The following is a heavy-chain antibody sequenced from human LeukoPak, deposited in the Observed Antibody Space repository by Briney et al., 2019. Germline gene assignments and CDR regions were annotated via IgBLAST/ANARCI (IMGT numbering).Heavy chain of an antibody. V-gene: IGHV1-2*02. D-gene: IGHD2-2*01. CDR3: AREFQYGSTSPEGY. Sequence: ASVKVSCKASGYTFTGYYMHWVRQAPGQGLEWMGWINPNSGGTNYAQKFQGRVTMTRDTSISTAYMELSRLRSDDTAVYYCAREFQYGSTSPEGYWGQGTLVTVSS. CDR1: GYTFTGYY. J-gene: IGHJ4*02. CDR2: INPNSGGT.